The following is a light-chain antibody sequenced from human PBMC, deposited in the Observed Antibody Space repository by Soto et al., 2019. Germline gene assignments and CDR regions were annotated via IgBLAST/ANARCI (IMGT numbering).Light chain of an antibody. CDR3: CSYVGATTYV. V-gene: IGLV2-23*01. CDR1: SSNIGGYNV. J-gene: IGLJ1*01. Sequence: QSALTEPASVSVYLGQSITISCSGTSSNIGGYNVASWYQQHPGKAPKVIVYEGIKRPSGVSDRFSGSTSGSTASLTISGLQAEDEAEYYCCSYVGATTYVFGSGTKVTVL. CDR2: EGI.